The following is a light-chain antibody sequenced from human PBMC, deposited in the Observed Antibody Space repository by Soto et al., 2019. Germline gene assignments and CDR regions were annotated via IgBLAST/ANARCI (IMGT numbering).Light chain of an antibody. CDR3: SSYTSSSTGV. J-gene: IGLJ2*01. Sequence: QSALTQPASVSGSPGQSITISCTGSSNDVGAFNYVSWYRHSPGEAPKVLIRGVSIRPSGVSIRFSASKSGNTASLTISGVRAEDEADYYCSSYTSSSTGVFGGGTKLTVL. V-gene: IGLV2-14*03. CDR2: GVS. CDR1: SNDVGAFNY.